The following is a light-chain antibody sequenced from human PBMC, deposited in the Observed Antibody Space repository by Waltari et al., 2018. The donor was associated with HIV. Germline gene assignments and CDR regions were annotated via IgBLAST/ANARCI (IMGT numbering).Light chain of an antibody. Sequence: QYLLTQPPSVSATPGQRITISCTGNKSNIGAGHDVHWYRQLPGTAPRLLIFANSNRPSGVPDRISGSKSTASASLAITGLQAEDEGYYYCQSSDIRLHGLWVFGGGTKVTVL. V-gene: IGLV1-40*01. J-gene: IGLJ3*02. CDR2: ANS. CDR1: KSNIGAGHD. CDR3: QSSDIRLHGLWV.